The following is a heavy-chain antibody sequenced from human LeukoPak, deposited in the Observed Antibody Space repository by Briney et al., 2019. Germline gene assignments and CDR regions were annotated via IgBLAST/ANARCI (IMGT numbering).Heavy chain of an antibody. CDR1: GFTSRNYL. J-gene: IGHJ4*02. CDR2: ISSTGGTI. Sequence: GGSLRLSCAASGFTSRNYLMNWVRQAPGKGLEWVSFISSTGGTIYYADSVKGRFTVSRDNGENSLFLQMNSLRVEDTALYYCARDLGYYGSGSYLRGYFDYWGQGTLVTVSS. V-gene: IGHV3-48*01. CDR3: ARDLGYYGSGSYLRGYFDY. D-gene: IGHD3-10*01.